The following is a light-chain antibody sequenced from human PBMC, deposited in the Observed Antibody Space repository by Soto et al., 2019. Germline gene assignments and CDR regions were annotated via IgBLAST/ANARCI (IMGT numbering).Light chain of an antibody. CDR2: KVS. V-gene: IGKV2-30*01. Sequence: DVVLTQSPLFLPVTLGQPASISCRSSQSLVYSDGDTSLSWFQQRPGQSPRRLIYKVSNRDTGVPVRFSGSGSGTDFTLKISRVEAEDVGVYFCMQAIYWPFTFGPGTKVDIK. CDR3: MQAIYWPFT. CDR1: QSLVYSDGDTS. J-gene: IGKJ3*01.